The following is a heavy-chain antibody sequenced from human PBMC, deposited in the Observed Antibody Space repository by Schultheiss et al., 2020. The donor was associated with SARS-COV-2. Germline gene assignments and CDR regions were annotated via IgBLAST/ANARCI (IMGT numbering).Heavy chain of an antibody. CDR2: IYHSGST. V-gene: IGHV4-39*01. D-gene: IGHD6-6*01. CDR3: ARGPARLSARHAYYYMDV. Sequence: SETLSLTCTVSGGSISSYYWGWIRQPPGKGLEWIGSIYHSGSTYYTPSLKSRVTISVDTSKNQFSLKLSSVTAADTAVYYCARGPARLSARHAYYYMDVWGKGTTVTVS. CDR1: GGSISSYY. J-gene: IGHJ6*03.